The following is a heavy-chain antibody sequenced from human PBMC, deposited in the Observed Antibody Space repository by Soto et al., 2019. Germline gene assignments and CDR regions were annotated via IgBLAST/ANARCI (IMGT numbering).Heavy chain of an antibody. J-gene: IGHJ6*03. CDR2: ISAYNGNT. CDR1: GYTFTNYG. CDR3: ARVRQLVADFSNYMDV. D-gene: IGHD6-6*01. V-gene: IGHV1-18*01. Sequence: GASVKVSCKASGYTFTNYGITWVRQAPGQGLEWMGWISAYNGNTHYTQRLQGRVTMTTDTSTSTAYMELRGLRSDDPPVYYCARVRQLVADFSNYMDVWGKGTTVTVS.